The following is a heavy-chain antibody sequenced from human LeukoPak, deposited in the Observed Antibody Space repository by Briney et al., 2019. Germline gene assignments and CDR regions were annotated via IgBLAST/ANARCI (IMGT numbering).Heavy chain of an antibody. Sequence: SETLSLTCTVSGYSISSGYYWGWIRQPPGKGLEWIGSIYHSGSTYYNPSLKSRVTISVDTSKNQFSLKLSSVTAADTAVYYCARDSSRGSFGYAPPDAFDIWGQGTMVTVSS. J-gene: IGHJ3*02. CDR1: GYSISSGYY. CDR3: ARDSSRGSFGYAPPDAFDI. D-gene: IGHD3-10*01. CDR2: IYHSGST. V-gene: IGHV4-38-2*02.